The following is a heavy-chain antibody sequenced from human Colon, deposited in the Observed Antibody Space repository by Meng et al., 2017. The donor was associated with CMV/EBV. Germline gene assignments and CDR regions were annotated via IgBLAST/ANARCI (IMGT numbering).Heavy chain of an antibody. V-gene: IGHV3-13*01. CDR2: IGRAGDT. D-gene: IGHD3-10*01. CDR1: GFTFSNYD. CDR3: ARGVAGGDY. Sequence: GESLKISCAASGFTFSNYDMHWVRQTTGKGLEWVSAIGRAGDTYYRDSVKGRFTTSRENVKNSLYLQMDSLRAGDTAVYYCARGVAGGDYWGQGTLVTVSS. J-gene: IGHJ4*02.